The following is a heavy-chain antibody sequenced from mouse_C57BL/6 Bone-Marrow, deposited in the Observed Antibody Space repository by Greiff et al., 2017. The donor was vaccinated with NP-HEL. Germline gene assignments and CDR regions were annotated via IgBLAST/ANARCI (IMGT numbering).Heavy chain of an antibody. V-gene: IGHV1-26*01. CDR1: GYTFTDYY. J-gene: IGHJ4*01. D-gene: IGHD2-12*01. Sequence: VQLQQSGPELVKPGASVKISCKASGYTFTDYYVNWVKQSHGKSLEWIGDINPNNGGTSYNQKFKGKATLTVDKSSSTAYMELRSLTSEDSAVYYCARATYYTYDRDMDYWGQGTSVTVSS. CDR2: INPNNGGT. CDR3: ARATYYTYDRDMDY.